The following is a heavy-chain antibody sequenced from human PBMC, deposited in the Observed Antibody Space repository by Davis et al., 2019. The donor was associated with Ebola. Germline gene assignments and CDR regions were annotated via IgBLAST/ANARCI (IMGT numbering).Heavy chain of an antibody. CDR2: ISGSGGST. CDR1: GFTFSSYA. CDR3: ARDDTYYDFWSGYRSSTFDY. Sequence: SCKASGFTFSSYAMSWVRQAPGKGLEWVSAISGSGGSTYYADSVKGRFTISRDNAKNSLYLQMNSLRAEDTAVYYCARDDTYYDFWSGYRSSTFDYWGQGTLVTVSS. V-gene: IGHV3-23*01. J-gene: IGHJ4*02. D-gene: IGHD3-3*01.